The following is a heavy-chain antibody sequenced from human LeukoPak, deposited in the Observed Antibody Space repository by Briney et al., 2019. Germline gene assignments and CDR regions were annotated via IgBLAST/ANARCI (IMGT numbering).Heavy chain of an antibody. J-gene: IGHJ4*02. CDR1: GYTFTSYG. CDR3: ARLPLITMGRGSTSGGDY. D-gene: IGHD3-10*01. V-gene: IGHV1-18*01. Sequence: ASVKVSCKASGYTFTSYGISWVRQAPGQGLEWMGWISAYNGNTNYAQKLQGRVTMTTDTSTSTAYMELRSLRSDGTAVYYCARLPLITMGRGSTSGGDYWGQGTLVTVSS. CDR2: ISAYNGNT.